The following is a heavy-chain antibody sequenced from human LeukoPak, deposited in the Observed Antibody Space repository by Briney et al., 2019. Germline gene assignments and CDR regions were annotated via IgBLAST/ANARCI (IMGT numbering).Heavy chain of an antibody. CDR3: ARGPRHIVVVTGFYYYYYMDV. CDR1: GGSFSGYY. J-gene: IGHJ6*03. D-gene: IGHD2-21*02. CDR2: ISHSGST. Sequence: PSETLSLTCAVYGGSFSGYYWSWIRQPPGKGLEWIGEISHSGSTNYNPSLKSRVTISVDTSKNQFSLKLSSVTAADTAVYYCARGPRHIVVVTGFYYYYYMDVWGKGTTVTVSS. V-gene: IGHV4-34*01.